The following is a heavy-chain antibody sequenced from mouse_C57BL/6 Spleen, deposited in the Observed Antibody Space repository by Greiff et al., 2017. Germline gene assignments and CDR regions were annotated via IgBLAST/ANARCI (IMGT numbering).Heavy chain of an antibody. J-gene: IGHJ4*01. CDR3: ATNPYYYGSSSYAMDY. CDR1: GFSLTSYG. CDR2: IWSGGST. D-gene: IGHD1-1*01. Sequence: VQLVESGPGLVQPSQSLSITCTVSGFSLTSYGVHWVRQSPGKGLEWLGVIWSGGSTDYNAAFISRLSISKDNSKSQVFFKMNSLQADDTAIYYCATNPYYYGSSSYAMDYWGQGTSVTVSS. V-gene: IGHV2-2*01.